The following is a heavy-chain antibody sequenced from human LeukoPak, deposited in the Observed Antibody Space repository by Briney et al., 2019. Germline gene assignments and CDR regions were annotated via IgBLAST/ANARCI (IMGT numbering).Heavy chain of an antibody. J-gene: IGHJ5*02. CDR1: GFTFSSYE. Sequence: PGGSLRLSCAASGFTFSSYEMNWVRQAPGKGLEWVSYISSSGSNIYYADSVKGRFTISRDNAKNSLCLQMNSLRAEDTAVYYCVRGFLTSGDYAWGQGTLVTVSS. D-gene: IGHD4-17*01. CDR3: VRGFLTSGDYA. CDR2: ISSSGSNI. V-gene: IGHV3-48*03.